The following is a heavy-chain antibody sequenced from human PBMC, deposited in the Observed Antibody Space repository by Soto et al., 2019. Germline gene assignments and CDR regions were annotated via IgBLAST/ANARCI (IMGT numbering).Heavy chain of an antibody. CDR3: ARESSGDWGRFDP. J-gene: IGHJ5*02. CDR1: GFTFSSYW. V-gene: IGHV3-74*01. D-gene: IGHD3-16*01. Sequence: GGSLRLSCAASGFTFSSYWMHWVRQAPGKGLVWVSRINTDGSSTSYADSVKGRFTISRDNAKNTLYLQMNSLRAEDTAVYYCARESSGDWGRFDPWGQGTLVTVSS. CDR2: INTDGSST.